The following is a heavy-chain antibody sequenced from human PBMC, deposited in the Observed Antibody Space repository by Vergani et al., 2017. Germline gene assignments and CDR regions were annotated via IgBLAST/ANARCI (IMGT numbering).Heavy chain of an antibody. Sequence: EVQLVESGGGLVQPGRSLRLSCAASGFTFDDYAMHWVRQAPGKGLEWVSGINWNSGSIGYADSVKGRFTISRDNAKNSLYLQMNSLRAEDTAVYYCARVPYDFWSGYYAYFDLWGRGTLVTVSS. D-gene: IGHD3-3*01. V-gene: IGHV3-9*01. J-gene: IGHJ2*01. CDR1: GFTFDDYA. CDR2: INWNSGSI. CDR3: ARVPYDFWSGYYAYFDL.